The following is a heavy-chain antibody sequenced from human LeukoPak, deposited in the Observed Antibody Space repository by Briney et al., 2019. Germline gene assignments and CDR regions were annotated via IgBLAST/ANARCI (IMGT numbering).Heavy chain of an antibody. Sequence: GGSLGLSCAASGFTFSTYAMSWVRQAPGQGLEWVSAISGSGGSTYYADSVKGRFTISRDNSKNTLYLQMNSLRAEDTAVYYCAKGRTIFGVVTHLFDYWGQGTLVTVSS. CDR3: AKGRTIFGVVTHLFDY. D-gene: IGHD3-3*01. CDR1: GFTFSTYA. V-gene: IGHV3-23*01. CDR2: ISGSGGST. J-gene: IGHJ4*02.